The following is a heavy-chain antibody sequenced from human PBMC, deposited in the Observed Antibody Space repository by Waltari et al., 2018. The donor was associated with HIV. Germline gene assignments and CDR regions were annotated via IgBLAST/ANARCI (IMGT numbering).Heavy chain of an antibody. CDR1: GGSISSSTYY. CDR3: ARQPIPGIAVAGTYYYYGMDV. Sequence: QLQLQESGPGLVKPSETLSLTCSVSGGSISSSTYYWGWLRQPPGEGLEWIGTIYHSGSTSYNPARKSRVTRSADTSTNQFSLKLNSVTAADAAVYYCARQPIPGIAVAGTYYYYGMDVWGQGTTVTVS. J-gene: IGHJ6*02. CDR2: IYHSGST. D-gene: IGHD6-19*01. V-gene: IGHV4-39*01.